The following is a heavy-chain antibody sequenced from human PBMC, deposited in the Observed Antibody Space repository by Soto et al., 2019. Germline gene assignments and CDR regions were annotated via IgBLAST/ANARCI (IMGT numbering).Heavy chain of an antibody. CDR1: GLTFNIYT. D-gene: IGHD6-13*01. CDR3: AKDLRGPEAGTWYFDL. CDR2: IVARGINT. J-gene: IGHJ2*01. Sequence: EVQLLESGGGLVQPGGSLRLACEASGLTFNIYTMGWVRQAPGKGLEWVSAIVARGINTYYADSVKGRFTICRDNSKDTIYLQMNSLRAEDTAVYYCAKDLRGPEAGTWYFDLWGRGTLVAVSS. V-gene: IGHV3-23*01.